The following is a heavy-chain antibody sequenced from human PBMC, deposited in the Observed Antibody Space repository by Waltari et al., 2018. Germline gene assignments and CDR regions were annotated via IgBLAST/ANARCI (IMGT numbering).Heavy chain of an antibody. D-gene: IGHD1-26*01. CDR2: IIPIFGTA. CDR1: GGTFSSYA. Sequence: QVQLVQSGAEVKTPGSSVKVSCKASGGTFSSYAISWVRQAPGQGLEWMGGIIPIFGTANYAQKFQGRVTITADESTSTAYMELSSLRSEDTAVYYCARGTPGLLTAGYGMDVWGQGTTVTVSS. J-gene: IGHJ6*02. CDR3: ARGTPGLLTAGYGMDV. V-gene: IGHV1-69*01.